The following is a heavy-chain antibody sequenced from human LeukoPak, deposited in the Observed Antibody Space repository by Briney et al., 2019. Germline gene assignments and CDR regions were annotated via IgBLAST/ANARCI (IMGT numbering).Heavy chain of an antibody. V-gene: IGHV3-11*01. J-gene: IGHJ4*02. CDR3: AKDSYYDSSGYTDY. CDR2: ISSSGSTI. CDR1: GFTFSDYY. Sequence: GGSLRLSCAASGFTFSDYYMSWIRQAPGKGLEWVSYISSSGSTIYYADSVKGRFTISRDNAKNSLYLQMNSLRAEDTALYYCAKDSYYDSSGYTDYWGQGTLVTVSS. D-gene: IGHD3-22*01.